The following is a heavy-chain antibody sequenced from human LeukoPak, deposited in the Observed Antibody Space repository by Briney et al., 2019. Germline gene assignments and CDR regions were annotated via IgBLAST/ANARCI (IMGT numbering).Heavy chain of an antibody. V-gene: IGHV3-7*01. CDR3: ARGSPPTNYDFWSGHWGGWFDP. J-gene: IGHJ5*02. Sequence: GGSLRLSCAASGFTFSSYWMSWVRQAPGKGLEWVANIKQDGSEKYYVDSVKGRFTISRDNAKNSLYLQMNSLRAEDTAVYYCARGSPPTNYDFWSGHWGGWFDPWGQGTLLTVSS. D-gene: IGHD3-3*01. CDR1: GFTFSSYW. CDR2: IKQDGSEK.